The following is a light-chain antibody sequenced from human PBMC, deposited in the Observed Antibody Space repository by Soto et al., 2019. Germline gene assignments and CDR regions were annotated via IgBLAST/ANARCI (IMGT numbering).Light chain of an antibody. CDR2: GAS. Sequence: EIVLTQSPGTLSLSPGERATLSCRASQSVSSSYLAWYQQKPGQAPRLLIYGASSRATGIPDRFSGSGSGTDFTLNISRLEPEDFAVYFCQQDGSTPPTFGGGTKVEIK. J-gene: IGKJ4*01. CDR3: QQDGSTPPT. V-gene: IGKV3-20*01. CDR1: QSVSSSY.